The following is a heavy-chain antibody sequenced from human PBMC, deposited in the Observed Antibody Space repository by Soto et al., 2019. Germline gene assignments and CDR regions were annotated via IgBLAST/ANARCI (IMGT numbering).Heavy chain of an antibody. Sequence: EVQLVESGGGLVKPGGSLRLSCAASGFTFSSYSMNWVRQAPGKGLEWVSSISSSSSYIYYADSVKGRFTISRDNAKNSLYLQMNSLRAEDPAVYYCARVSTAYYYGMDVWGQGTTVTVSS. CDR2: ISSSSSYI. V-gene: IGHV3-21*01. CDR3: ARVSTAYYYGMDV. J-gene: IGHJ6*02. CDR1: GFTFSSYS.